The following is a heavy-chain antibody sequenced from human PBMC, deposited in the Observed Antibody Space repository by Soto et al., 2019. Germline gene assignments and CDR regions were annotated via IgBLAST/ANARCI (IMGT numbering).Heavy chain of an antibody. D-gene: IGHD3-10*01. CDR2: IYYSGST. J-gene: IGHJ2*01. CDR1: GGSISSYY. Sequence: QVQLQESGPGLVKPSETLSLTCTVSGGSISSYYWSWIRQPPGKGLEWIGYIYYSGSTNYNPSLQSRVTISVDTSKNQFSLKLSSVTAADTAVYYCASSGSGSYLDRYFDLWGRGTLVTVSS. V-gene: IGHV4-59*01. CDR3: ASSGSGSYLDRYFDL.